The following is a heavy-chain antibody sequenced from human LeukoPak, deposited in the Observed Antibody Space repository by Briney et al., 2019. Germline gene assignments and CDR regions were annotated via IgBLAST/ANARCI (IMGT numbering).Heavy chain of an antibody. D-gene: IGHD3-22*01. J-gene: IGHJ5*02. CDR1: GGSFCGYN. Sequence: SETLSLTCAGYGGSFCGYNWSWIRPPPGKGLEWIGETNHSGSTNYNPSLKSRVTISVDTSKNQFSLKLSSVTAADTAVYYCARGAKYYYDSSGLSWFDPWGQGTLVTVSS. CDR3: ARGAKYYYDSSGLSWFDP. V-gene: IGHV4-34*01. CDR2: TNHSGST.